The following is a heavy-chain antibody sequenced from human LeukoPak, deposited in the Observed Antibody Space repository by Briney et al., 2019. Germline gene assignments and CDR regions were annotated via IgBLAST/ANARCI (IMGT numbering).Heavy chain of an antibody. D-gene: IGHD6-13*01. CDR2: IIPIFGTA. CDR1: GGTFSSYA. Sequence: ASVKVSCKASGGTFSSYAISWVRQAPGQGLEWMGGIIPIFGTANYAQKFQGRVTITADKSTSTAYMELGSLRSEDTAVYYCARAPRQLVLVSWFDPWGQGTLVTVSS. CDR3: ARAPRQLVLVSWFDP. V-gene: IGHV1-69*06. J-gene: IGHJ5*02.